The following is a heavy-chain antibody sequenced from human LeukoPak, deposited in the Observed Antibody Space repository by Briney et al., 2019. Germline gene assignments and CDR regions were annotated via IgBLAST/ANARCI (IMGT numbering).Heavy chain of an antibody. CDR3: ARHSGPAASYFDY. J-gene: IGHJ4*02. CDR2: IYYSGST. V-gene: IGHV4-34*01. Sequence: SETLSLTCAVYGGSFSGYYWSWIRQPPGKGLEWIGSIYYSGSTYYNPSLKSRVTISVDTSKNQFSLKLSSVTAADTAVYYCARHSGPAASYFDYWGQGTLVTVSS. CDR1: GGSFSGYY. D-gene: IGHD2-2*01.